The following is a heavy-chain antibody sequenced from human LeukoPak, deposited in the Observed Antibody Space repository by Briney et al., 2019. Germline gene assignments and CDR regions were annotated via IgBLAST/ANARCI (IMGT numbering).Heavy chain of an antibody. CDR1: GGTFSSYA. CDR2: IIPILGIA. CDR3: ARDPSSGSYWNYYYYGMDV. Sequence: SVKVSCKASGGTFSSYAISWVRQAPGQGLEWMGRIIPILGIANYAQKFQGRVTITADKSTSTAYMELSSLRSEDTAVYYCARDPSSGSYWNYYYYGMDVWGQGTTVTVSS. J-gene: IGHJ6*02. D-gene: IGHD1-26*01. V-gene: IGHV1-69*04.